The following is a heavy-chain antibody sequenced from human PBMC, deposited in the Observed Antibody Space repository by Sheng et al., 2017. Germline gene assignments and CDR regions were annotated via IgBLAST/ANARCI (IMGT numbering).Heavy chain of an antibody. CDR2: IYHSGST. V-gene: IGHV4-38-2*01. CDR1: GYSISSGYY. Sequence: QVQLQESGPGLVKPSETLSLTCAVSGYSISSGYYWGWIRQPPGKGLEWIGSIYHSGSTYYNPSLKSRVTISVDTSKNQFSLKLSSVTAADTAVYYCAKIGYCSSTSCYTNLDYWGQGTLVTVSS. D-gene: IGHD2-2*02. CDR3: AKIGYCSSTSCYTNLDY. J-gene: IGHJ4*02.